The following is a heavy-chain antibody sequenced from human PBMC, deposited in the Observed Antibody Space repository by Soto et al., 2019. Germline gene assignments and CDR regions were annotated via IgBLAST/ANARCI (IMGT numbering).Heavy chain of an antibody. CDR1: GFTFDDYA. V-gene: IGHV3-9*01. CDR3: AKDIQLGFPHVDACDI. D-gene: IGHD4-4*01. J-gene: IGHJ3*02. Sequence: EVQLVESGGGLVQPGRSLRLSCAASGFTFDDYAMHWLQQPPGKGLEWVSGISWHSGSIGYADSVEGRFTISRDNAKNSLYLQMNSLRADDTAVYYCAKDIQLGFPHVDACDIWGQGTMVTVSS. CDR2: ISWHSGSI.